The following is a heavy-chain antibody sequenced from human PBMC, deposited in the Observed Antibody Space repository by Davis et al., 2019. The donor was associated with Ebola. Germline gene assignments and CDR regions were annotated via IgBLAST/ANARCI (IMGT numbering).Heavy chain of an antibody. CDR2: ISYDGSKK. D-gene: IGHD2-15*01. CDR3: AKGIVVAADGSPWFDP. CDR1: GFTFRSYG. Sequence: GESLKISCAASGFTFRSYGMHWVRQAPGKGLEWVAVISYDGSKKYYADSVKGRFTISRDNSKNTVDLQMSSLRAEDTSVYYCAKGIVVAADGSPWFDPWGQGTQVTVSS. V-gene: IGHV3-30*18. J-gene: IGHJ5*02.